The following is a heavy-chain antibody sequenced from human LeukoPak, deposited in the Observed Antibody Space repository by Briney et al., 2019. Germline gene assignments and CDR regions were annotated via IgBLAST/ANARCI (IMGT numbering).Heavy chain of an antibody. Sequence: ASVKVSCKASGYTFTSYAMHWVRQAPGQRLEWMGWSNAGNGNTKYSQEFQGRVTITRDTSASTAYMELSSLRSEDMAVYYCARPYGSGEQDYYYMDVWGKGTTVTVSS. CDR1: GYTFTSYA. J-gene: IGHJ6*03. CDR2: SNAGNGNT. D-gene: IGHD3-10*01. CDR3: ARPYGSGEQDYYYMDV. V-gene: IGHV1-3*02.